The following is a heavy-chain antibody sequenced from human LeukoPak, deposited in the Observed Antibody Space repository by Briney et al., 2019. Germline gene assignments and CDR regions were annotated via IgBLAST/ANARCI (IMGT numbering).Heavy chain of an antibody. D-gene: IGHD1-7*01. CDR1: TFTFSSYE. CDR2: ISSRSSTI. V-gene: IGHV3-48*02. J-gene: IGHJ5*02. Sequence: GGSLRLSCAASTFTFSSYEMNWVRQAPGRGLEWVSYISSRSSTIYYADSVKGRFTISRDNSKNTLYLQMNSLRDDDTAVYYCVRGVGVSRFNYLDPWGQGTLVIVSS. CDR3: VRGVGVSRFNYLDP.